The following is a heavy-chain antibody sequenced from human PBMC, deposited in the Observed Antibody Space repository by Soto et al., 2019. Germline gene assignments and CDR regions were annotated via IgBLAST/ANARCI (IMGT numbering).Heavy chain of an antibody. Sequence: GGSLRLSCTASGFTFSRYAMSWVRQAPGKGLEWVSTISDSGSTYYAESVKGRLTISRDNSKNSLYLQMNSLRAEDTAVYYCARGDECSSSRYYYYMYFWGKGTSVTVSS. CDR1: GFTFSRYA. D-gene: IGHD6-6*01. CDR3: ARGDECSSSRYYYYMYF. J-gene: IGHJ6*03. CDR2: ISDSGST. V-gene: IGHV3-23*01.